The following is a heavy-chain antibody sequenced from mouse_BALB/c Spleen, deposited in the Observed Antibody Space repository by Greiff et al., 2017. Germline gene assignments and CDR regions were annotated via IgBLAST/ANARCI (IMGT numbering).Heavy chain of an antibody. CDR1: GYTFTSYW. D-gene: IGHD1-1*01. CDR3: TRCYGSSLYYFDY. J-gene: IGHJ2*01. V-gene: IGHV1-69*02. Sequence: VQLQQPGAELVRPGASVKLSCKASGYTFTSYWINWVKQRPGQGLEWIGNIYPSDSYTNYNQKFKDKATLTVDKSSSTAYMQLSSPTSEDSAVYYCTRCYGSSLYYFDYWGQGTTLTVSS. CDR2: IYPSDSYT.